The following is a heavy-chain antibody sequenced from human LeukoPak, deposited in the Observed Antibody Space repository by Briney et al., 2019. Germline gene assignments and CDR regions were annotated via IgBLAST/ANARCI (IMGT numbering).Heavy chain of an antibody. J-gene: IGHJ4*02. Sequence: SVKVSCKASGFTFTSSAAQWVRQARGQRLEWIGWIVVGSGNTNYAQKFQERVTITRDMSTSTAYMELSSLRSEDTAVYYCAATYYYDSSGYYDYWGQGALVTVSS. V-gene: IGHV1-58*01. CDR1: GFTFTSSA. D-gene: IGHD3-22*01. CDR2: IVVGSGNT. CDR3: AATYYYDSSGYYDY.